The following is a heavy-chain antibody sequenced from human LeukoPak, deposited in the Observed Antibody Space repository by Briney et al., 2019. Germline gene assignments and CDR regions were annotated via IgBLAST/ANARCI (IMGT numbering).Heavy chain of an antibody. J-gene: IGHJ6*02. CDR3: ARHYYDSSGYYLSYYYYGMDV. CDR1: GFTFSSYW. V-gene: IGHV3-7*01. Sequence: GGSLRLSCAASGFTFSSYWMSCVRQAPGKGLEWVANVKQDGSEKYYVDSVKGRFTISRDNAKNSLYLQMNSLRAEDTAVYYCARHYYDSSGYYLSYYYYGMDVWGQGTTVTVSS. D-gene: IGHD3-22*01. CDR2: VKQDGSEK.